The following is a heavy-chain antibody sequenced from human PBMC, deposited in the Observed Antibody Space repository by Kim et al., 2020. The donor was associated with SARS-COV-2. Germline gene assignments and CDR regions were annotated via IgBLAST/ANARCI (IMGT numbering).Heavy chain of an antibody. V-gene: IGHV3-49*03. Sequence: GGSLRLSCTASGFTFGDYAMSWFRQAPGKGLEWVGFIRSKAYGGTTEYAASVKGRFTISRDDSKSIAYLQMNSLKTEDTAVYYCTRDPGAYWDILTPDAFDIWGQGAIVTVSS. J-gene: IGHJ3*02. CDR2: IRSKAYGGTT. CDR1: GFTFGDYA. D-gene: IGHD3-9*01. CDR3: TRDPGAYWDILTPDAFDI.